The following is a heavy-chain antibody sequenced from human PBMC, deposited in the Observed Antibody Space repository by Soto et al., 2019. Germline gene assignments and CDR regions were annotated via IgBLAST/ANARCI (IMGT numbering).Heavy chain of an antibody. CDR3: ARAGSTWRYFFEY. CDR1: GGSINSYY. J-gene: IGHJ4*02. V-gene: IGHV4-59*01. D-gene: IGHD2-2*01. CDR2: VYYSGTT. Sequence: QVQLQESGPGLVKPSETLSLTCTVSGGSINSYYWSWIRQSPGKGLEWLGYVYYSGTTYYNPSLQSRVTISVDTSKKQFSLKVRSVTAADTAIYFCARAGSTWRYFFEYWGQGSLVTVSS.